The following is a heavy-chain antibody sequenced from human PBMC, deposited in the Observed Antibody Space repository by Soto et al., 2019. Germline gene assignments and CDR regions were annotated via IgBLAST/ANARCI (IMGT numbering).Heavy chain of an antibody. V-gene: IGHV1-69*01. CDR2: IIPLFGRT. Sequence: VQLVQSGAELKKPGSSVKVSCKASGGTVSSYAISWVRQAPGQGLEWMGGIIPLFGRTNYAQKFRGRVTITADESTSTAYMELSRLRSEDTAVYYCARSGSTYYDILTGYHLEYWGQGTLVTVSS. D-gene: IGHD3-9*01. CDR1: GGTVSSYA. J-gene: IGHJ4*02. CDR3: ARSGSTYYDILTGYHLEY.